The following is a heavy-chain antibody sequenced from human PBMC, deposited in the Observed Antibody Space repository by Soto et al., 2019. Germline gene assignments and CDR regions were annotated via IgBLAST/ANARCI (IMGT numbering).Heavy chain of an antibody. D-gene: IGHD3-16*01. CDR1: GDSVSGNSAA. J-gene: IGHJ4*02. CDR2: TYYRSKWYN. CDR3: AREFPYYERSDSYFDY. V-gene: IGHV6-1*01. Sequence: SQTRSLTCAISGDSVSGNSAAWNWIRQSPSRGLEWLGRTYYRSKWYNDYAVSVKSRITVTPDTPKNQFSLHLNSVTPEDTAVHYCAREFPYYERSDSYFDYWGQGALVIFSS.